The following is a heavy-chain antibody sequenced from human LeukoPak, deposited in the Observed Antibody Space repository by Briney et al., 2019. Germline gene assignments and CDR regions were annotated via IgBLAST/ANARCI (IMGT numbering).Heavy chain of an antibody. J-gene: IGHJ4*02. CDR3: ARSKGYSSGWYEFDY. CDR1: GGSINNYY. V-gene: IGHV4-59*01. D-gene: IGHD6-19*01. CDR2: IYYTGTT. Sequence: SETLSLTCTVSGGSINNYYWSWIRQPPGKGLEWIGYIYYTGTTNYNPSLRSRVTISVDTSKNQFSLKLVSVTAADTAVYYCARSKGYSSGWYEFDYWGQGTLVTVSS.